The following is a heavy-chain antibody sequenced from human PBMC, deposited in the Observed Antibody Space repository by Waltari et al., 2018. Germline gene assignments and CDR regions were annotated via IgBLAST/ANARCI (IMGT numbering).Heavy chain of an antibody. CDR2: TNPKSGGT. V-gene: IGHV1-2*02. CDR3: ARVKYHYGSGSWHWFDP. Sequence: QVQLVQSGAEVKKPGASVKVSCKASGYSFTDYYMHWVRQAPGQGLEWMGWTNPKSGGTKYAQKFQGRVTMTRDTSISTAYMELSRLRSDDTAVYYCARVKYHYGSGSWHWFDPWGQGTLVTVSS. J-gene: IGHJ5*02. CDR1: GYSFTDYY. D-gene: IGHD3-10*01.